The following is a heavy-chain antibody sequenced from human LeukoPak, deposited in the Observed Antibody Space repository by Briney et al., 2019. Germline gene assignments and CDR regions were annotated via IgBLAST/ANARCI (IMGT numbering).Heavy chain of an antibody. D-gene: IGHD3-16*01. Sequence: GGSLRLSCVASGFSFRSYDVSWVRQAPGKGLEWVSAISGSGGSTYYADSVKGRFTISRDNSKNTLYLQMSNLRAEDTAVYFCARGGGLDVWGQGATVTVSS. CDR2: ISGSGGST. CDR3: ARGGGLDV. V-gene: IGHV3-23*01. J-gene: IGHJ6*02. CDR1: GFSFRSYD.